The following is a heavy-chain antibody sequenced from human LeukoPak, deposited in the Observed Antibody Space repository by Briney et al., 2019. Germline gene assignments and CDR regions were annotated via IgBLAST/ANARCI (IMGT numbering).Heavy chain of an antibody. V-gene: IGHV1-46*01. CDR3: ATDSPAPPYYDILTGELDY. J-gene: IGHJ4*02. CDR2: INPSGGST. Sequence: ASVKVSCKASGYTFTSYYMHWVRQAPGQGLEWMGIINPSGGSTSYAQKFQGRVTMTEDTSTDTAYMELSSLRSEDTAVYYCATDSPAPPYYDILTGELDYWGQGTLVTVSS. D-gene: IGHD3-9*01. CDR1: GYTFTSYY.